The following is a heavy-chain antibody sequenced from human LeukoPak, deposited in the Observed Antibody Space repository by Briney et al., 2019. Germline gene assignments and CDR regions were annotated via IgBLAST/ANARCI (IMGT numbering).Heavy chain of an antibody. CDR1: GVTFSGSA. CDR2: ISGSGGST. J-gene: IGHJ4*02. D-gene: IGHD3-3*01. CDR3: AEGGGYDFWSGYRYFDY. V-gene: IGHV3-23*01. Sequence: TGGSLRLSCAASGVTFSGSAMSWVRQASGKGLEWVSSISGSGGSTYYADSVKGRFTISRDNSKNTLYLQMNSLRAENTAVYYCAEGGGYDFWSGYRYFDYWGQGTLVTVSS.